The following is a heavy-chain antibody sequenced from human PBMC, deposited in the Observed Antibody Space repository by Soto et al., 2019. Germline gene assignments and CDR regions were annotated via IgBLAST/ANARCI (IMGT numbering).Heavy chain of an antibody. J-gene: IGHJ4*02. V-gene: IGHV3-33*01. CDR2: IWYDGSNK. Sequence: LXLSCAATEFPFSRHGMHWFRQAPGKGLDWVAVIWYDGSNKDYADSVKGRFTISRDNSKNTLYLQMNNLRADDTAVYYCASSIKWGQGTLVTVSS. CDR1: EFPFSRHG. CDR3: ASSIK.